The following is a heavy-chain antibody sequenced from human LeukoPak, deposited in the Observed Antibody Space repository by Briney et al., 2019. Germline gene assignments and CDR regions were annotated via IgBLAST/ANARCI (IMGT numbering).Heavy chain of an antibody. D-gene: IGHD6-13*01. Sequence: GGSLRLSCAASGFTFSSYSMNWVRQAPGKGLEWVSSISSSSSYIYYADPVKGRFTISRDNAKNSLYLQMNSLRAEDTAVYYCARDLAAAGTDYWGQGTLVTVSS. CDR3: ARDLAAAGTDY. V-gene: IGHV3-21*03. CDR2: ISSSSSYI. CDR1: GFTFSSYS. J-gene: IGHJ4*02.